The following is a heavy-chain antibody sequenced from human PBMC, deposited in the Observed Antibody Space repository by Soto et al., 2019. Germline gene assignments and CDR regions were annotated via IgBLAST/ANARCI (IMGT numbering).Heavy chain of an antibody. Sequence: EVQLVESGGDSVQPGGSLRLSCAASGFPFSSYWMHWVRHTPGKGLEWVSRISGDGTTIYYADSVTGRFTVSRDNAKNKLSLQMRGLGAEDTAVYYCAREYYGLLTGYYNDHWGQGTLVSVSS. CDR1: GFPFSSYW. D-gene: IGHD3-9*01. V-gene: IGHV3-74*01. CDR2: ISGDGTTI. CDR3: AREYYGLLTGYYNDH. J-gene: IGHJ4*02.